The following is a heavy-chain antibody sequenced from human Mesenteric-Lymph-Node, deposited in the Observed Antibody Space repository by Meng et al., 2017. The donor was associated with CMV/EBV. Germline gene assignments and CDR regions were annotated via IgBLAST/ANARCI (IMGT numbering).Heavy chain of an antibody. CDR2: IKQDGSET. CDR1: GFTFSTYW. CDR3: ARGPPAYSSGAYYFDY. V-gene: IGHV3-7*01. Sequence: ESLKISCAASGFTFSTYWMTWVRQAPGKGLEWVANIKQDGSETYYVDSVRGRFTISRDNAKNSLYLQMNSLRAEDTAFYYCARGPPAYSSGAYYFDYWGQGTLVTVSS. D-gene: IGHD6-19*01. J-gene: IGHJ4*02.